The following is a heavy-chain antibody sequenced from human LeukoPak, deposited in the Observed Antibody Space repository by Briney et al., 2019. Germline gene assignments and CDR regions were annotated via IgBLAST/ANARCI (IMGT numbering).Heavy chain of an antibody. CDR3: ARSHGYSSAIILDY. CDR1: GYSYNSYW. V-gene: IGHV5-51*01. CDR2: IYPGDSDT. J-gene: IGHJ4*01. Sequence: PGESLKISCKGSGYSYNSYWIGWVRQMSGKGLEWMGIIYPGDSDTRYSPSFQGQVTISADKSISTAYLQWSSLKASDTAMYYCARSHGYSSAIILDYWGQGTQVTVSS. D-gene: IGHD6-19*01.